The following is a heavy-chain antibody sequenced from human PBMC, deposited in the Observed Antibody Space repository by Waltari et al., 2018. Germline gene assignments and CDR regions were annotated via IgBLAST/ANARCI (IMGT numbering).Heavy chain of an antibody. J-gene: IGHJ3*02. Sequence: QVQLVQSGAEVKKPGASVKVSCKASGYTCTSYDINWVRQATGQALERMGWTNHNSGNTGYAQKFQGRFTMTRNTSISTAYMELSSLRSEDTALYYCARGGVGIQLWLLYAFDIWGQGTMVTVSS. CDR3: ARGGVGIQLWLLYAFDI. V-gene: IGHV1-8*02. CDR2: TNHNSGNT. D-gene: IGHD5-18*01. CDR1: GYTCTSYD.